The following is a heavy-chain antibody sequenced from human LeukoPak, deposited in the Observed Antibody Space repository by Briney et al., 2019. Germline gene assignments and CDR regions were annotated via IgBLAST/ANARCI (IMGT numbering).Heavy chain of an antibody. V-gene: IGHV3-30*18. Sequence: GGSLRLSCAASGFTFSSYGMHWVRQAPGKGLEWVAVISYDRSNKYYADSVKGRFTLSRDNSKNALYLQMNSLRDEDTAVYYCAKDYEYGYNYQFDYWGQGTLVTVSS. J-gene: IGHJ4*02. CDR2: ISYDRSNK. CDR3: AKDYEYGYNYQFDY. D-gene: IGHD5-24*01. CDR1: GFTFSSYG.